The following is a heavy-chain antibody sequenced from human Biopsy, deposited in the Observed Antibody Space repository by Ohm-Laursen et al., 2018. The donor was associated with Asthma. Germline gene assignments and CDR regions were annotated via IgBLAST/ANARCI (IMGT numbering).Heavy chain of an antibody. V-gene: IGHV3-11*06. CDR1: GFSFSDYY. Sequence: SLRLSCSASGFSFSDYYMTWMRQAPGKGLEWVSSISSSSSYIFYADSVKGRFTISRDNSKNTLSLQMNSLTAEDTAVYYCAREGVAGTHIEDWGQGTLVTVSS. D-gene: IGHD6-19*01. CDR3: AREGVAGTHIED. CDR2: ISSSSSYI. J-gene: IGHJ4*02.